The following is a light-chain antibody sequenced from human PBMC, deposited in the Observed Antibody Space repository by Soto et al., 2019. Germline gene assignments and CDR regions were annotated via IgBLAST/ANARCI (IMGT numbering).Light chain of an antibody. V-gene: IGLV2-14*01. Sequence: QSALTQPASVSGSPGQSITISCTGTSSDVCAYDFVSWYQQHPGKAPKYLIYEVSNRPSGVSDRFSGSKSGTTASLTISGLQAEDEADYYCSSYTTTDPYVFGTGTKLTVL. J-gene: IGLJ1*01. CDR3: SSYTTTDPYV. CDR2: EVS. CDR1: SSDVCAYDF.